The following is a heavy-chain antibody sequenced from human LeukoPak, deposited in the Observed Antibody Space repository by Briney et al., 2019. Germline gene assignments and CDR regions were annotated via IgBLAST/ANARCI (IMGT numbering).Heavy chain of an antibody. J-gene: IGHJ4*02. CDR1: GFTFSSYW. D-gene: IGHD1-14*01. CDR3: ARNQASDIDD. Sequence: GGSLRLSCAASGFTFSSYWMHWVRQAPGKGLVWVSRINSDGSTTSYADSVKGRFTISRDNAKNPLYLQMNSLRAEHMAVYYCARNQASDIDDWGQGTLVTVSS. CDR2: INSDGSTT. V-gene: IGHV3-74*01.